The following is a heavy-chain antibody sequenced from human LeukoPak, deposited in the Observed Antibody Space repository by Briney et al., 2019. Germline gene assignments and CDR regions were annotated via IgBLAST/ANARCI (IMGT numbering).Heavy chain of an antibody. CDR1: GYTFTGYY. D-gene: IGHD3-10*01. J-gene: IGHJ6*03. CDR2: INPNSGGT. Sequence: ASVKVSCKASGYTFTGYYMHWVRQAPGQGLEWMGWINPNSGGTNYAQKFQGRVTMTRDPFISTAFMELSRLRSDDTAVYYCARGQRTLWFGESIRVPHYYYYYMDVWGKGTTVTISS. V-gene: IGHV1-2*02. CDR3: ARGQRTLWFGESIRVPHYYYYYMDV.